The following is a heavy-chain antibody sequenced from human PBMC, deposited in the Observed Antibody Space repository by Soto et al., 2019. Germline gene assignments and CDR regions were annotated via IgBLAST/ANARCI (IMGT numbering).Heavy chain of an antibody. CDR3: ARGELLWFGGIRGFDY. CDR2: INAGNGNT. V-gene: IGHV1-3*01. J-gene: IGHJ4*02. D-gene: IGHD3-10*01. Sequence: VKVSCKASGYTFTSYAMHWVRQAPGQRLEWMGWINAGNGNTKYSQKFQGRVTITRDTSASTAYMELSSLRSEDTAVYYCARGELLWFGGIRGFDYWGQGTLVTVSS. CDR1: GYTFTSYA.